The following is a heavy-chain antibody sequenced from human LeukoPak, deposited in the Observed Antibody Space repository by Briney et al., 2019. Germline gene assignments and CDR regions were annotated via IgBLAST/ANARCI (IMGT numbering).Heavy chain of an antibody. V-gene: IGHV4-59*12. CDR1: AASITTYY. CDR3: ARAAGQQLVPRGAYFDY. CDR2: IFYTGDT. J-gene: IGHJ4*02. D-gene: IGHD6-13*01. Sequence: SETLSLTCPVSAASITTYYWSWIRQPPGKGLEWVGYIFYTGDTSYSPSLKSRVTISLDTSKNQFSLKLSSVTAADTAVYYCARAAGQQLVPRGAYFDYWGQGTLVTVSS.